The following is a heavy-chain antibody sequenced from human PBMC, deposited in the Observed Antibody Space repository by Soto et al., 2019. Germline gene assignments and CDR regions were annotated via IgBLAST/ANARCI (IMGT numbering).Heavy chain of an antibody. CDR2: IYWDDGK. D-gene: IGHD4-4*01. Sequence: QITVKESGPKLVKPSQTLTLTCAFSGFSLSTSGVGVGWVRQPPGKAPEWLALIYWDDGKRYGPSLKGRLSITKDTSKDQVVFTTTNMDPVDTATYYSVHQDCDNNNYYFDLWGRGTLVTVSS. CDR3: VHQDCDNNNYYFDL. J-gene: IGHJ2*01. CDR1: GFSLSTSGVG. V-gene: IGHV2-5*05.